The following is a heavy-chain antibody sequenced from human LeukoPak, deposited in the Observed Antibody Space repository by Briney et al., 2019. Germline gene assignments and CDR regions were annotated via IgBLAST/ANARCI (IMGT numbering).Heavy chain of an antibody. V-gene: IGHV4-39*01. CDR1: GGSISSSSYY. CDR2: IYYSGST. Sequence: SETLSLTCTVSGGSISSSSYYWGWIRQPPGKGLEWIGSIYYSGSTYYNPSLKSRVTISVDTSKNQFSLKLSSVTAADTAVYYCARLVGGYGGGNFDYWGQGTLVTVSS. D-gene: IGHD5-12*01. J-gene: IGHJ4*02. CDR3: ARLVGGYGGGNFDY.